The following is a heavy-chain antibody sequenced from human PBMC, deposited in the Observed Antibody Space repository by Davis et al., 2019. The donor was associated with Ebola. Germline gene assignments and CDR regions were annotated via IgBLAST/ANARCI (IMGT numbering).Heavy chain of an antibody. Sequence: GESLKISCAASGFTFSSYAMHWVRQAPGKGLEWVAVISYDGSNKYYADSVKGRFTISRDNSKNTLYLQMNSLRAEDTAVYYCARGQLHHYFDYWGQGTLVTVSS. J-gene: IGHJ4*02. CDR2: ISYDGSNK. CDR3: ARGQLHHYFDY. CDR1: GFTFSSYA. D-gene: IGHD1-1*01. V-gene: IGHV3-30-3*01.